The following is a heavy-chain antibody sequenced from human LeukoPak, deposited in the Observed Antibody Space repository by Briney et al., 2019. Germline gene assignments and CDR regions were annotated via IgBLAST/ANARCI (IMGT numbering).Heavy chain of an antibody. D-gene: IGHD2-15*01. J-gene: IGHJ6*02. CDR2: INIAGDT. V-gene: IGHV3-13*04. Sequence: PGGSLRLSCAASGFTFRSYDMHWVRQPTEKGLEWVSGINIAGDTYYPGSVKGRFTISRQNAKNSLYLQMNSLRAGDTAVYYCARDGCRGGSCTNWYYGLDVWGQGTTVTVSS. CDR1: GFTFRSYD. CDR3: ARDGCRGGSCTNWYYGLDV.